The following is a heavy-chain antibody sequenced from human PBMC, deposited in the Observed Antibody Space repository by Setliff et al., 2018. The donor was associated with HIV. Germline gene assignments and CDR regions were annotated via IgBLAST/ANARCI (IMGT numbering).Heavy chain of an antibody. D-gene: IGHD6-13*01. Sequence: SETLSLTCTVSGGSISSGSYYWSWIRQPAGKGLEWIGHIYSSGSTNYNPSLKSRVTLSLDNSKNQLSLSLTSVTAADTAVYYCARAAAGRLSAWDYWGQGTLVTVSS. J-gene: IGHJ4*02. CDR2: IYSSGST. V-gene: IGHV4-61*09. CDR1: GGSISSGSYY. CDR3: ARAAAGRLSAWDY.